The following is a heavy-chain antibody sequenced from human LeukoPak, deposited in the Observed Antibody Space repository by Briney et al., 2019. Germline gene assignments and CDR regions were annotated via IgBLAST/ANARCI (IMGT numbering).Heavy chain of an antibody. V-gene: IGHV3-21*01. CDR3: ARVVGATASTLDY. D-gene: IGHD1-26*01. J-gene: IGHJ4*02. Sequence: GGSLRLSCVASAFTFSSYSMNWVRQAPGKGLEWVSSISSSSSYIYYADSVKGRFTISRDNAKNSLYLQMNSLRAEDTAVYYCARVVGATASTLDYWGQGTLVTVSS. CDR2: ISSSSSYI. CDR1: AFTFSSYS.